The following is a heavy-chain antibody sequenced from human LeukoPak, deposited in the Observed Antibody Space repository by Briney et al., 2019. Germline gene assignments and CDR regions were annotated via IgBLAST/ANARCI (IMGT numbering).Heavy chain of an antibody. CDR2: INHSGST. CDR1: GGSFSGYY. D-gene: IGHD3-22*01. J-gene: IGHJ3*01. CDR3: ASFYYYDSRGISAV. V-gene: IGHV4-34*01. Sequence: SETLSLTCAVYGGSFSGYYWSWIRQPPGKGLEWIGEINHSGSTNYNPSLKSRVTISVDTSKNQFSLKLSSVTAADTAVYYCASFYYYDSRGISAVWGQGTMVTVSS.